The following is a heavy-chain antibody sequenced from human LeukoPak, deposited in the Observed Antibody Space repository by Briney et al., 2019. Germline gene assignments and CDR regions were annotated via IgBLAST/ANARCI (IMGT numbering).Heavy chain of an antibody. CDR3: AREGDYYYDTSGYYFDY. CDR1: GFSFSSYW. V-gene: IGHV3-30-3*01. J-gene: IGHJ4*02. D-gene: IGHD3-22*01. CDR2: ISYDGSNK. Sequence: GGSLRLSCAASGFSFSSYWMHWVRQAPGKGLVWVAVISYDGSNKYYADSVKGRFTISRDNSKNTLYLQMNSLRAEDTAVYYCAREGDYYYDTSGYYFDYWGQGTLVIVSS.